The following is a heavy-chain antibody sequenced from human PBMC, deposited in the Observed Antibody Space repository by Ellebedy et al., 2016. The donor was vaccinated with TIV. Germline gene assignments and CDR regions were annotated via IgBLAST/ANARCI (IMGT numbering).Heavy chain of an antibody. CDR1: GASITTYY. J-gene: IGHJ3*02. CDR3: ARKFLSYHHAFDI. Sequence: MPGGSLRLSCTVSGASITTYYWNWIRQPPGKGLEFIGNIYYSGSTTYYNPSLKSRVTVSMYASRSQFSLHLSSVTAADTAIYYCARKFLSYHHAFDIWGQGTMVTVSS. D-gene: IGHD1-26*01. CDR2: IYYSGST. V-gene: IGHV4-59*01.